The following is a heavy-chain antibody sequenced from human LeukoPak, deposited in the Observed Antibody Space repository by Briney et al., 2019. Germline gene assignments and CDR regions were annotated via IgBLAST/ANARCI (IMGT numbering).Heavy chain of an antibody. CDR1: GYTFTSYY. J-gene: IGHJ5*02. CDR3: ARVNSGYGRGGFWFDP. Sequence: GASVKVSCKASGYTFTSYYMHWVRQAPGQGLEWMGIINPSGGSTSYAQKFQGRVTMTRDTSTSTVYMELSSLRSEDTAVYYCARVNSGYGRGGFWFDPWGQGTLVTVSS. D-gene: IGHD5-12*01. V-gene: IGHV1-46*01. CDR2: INPSGGST.